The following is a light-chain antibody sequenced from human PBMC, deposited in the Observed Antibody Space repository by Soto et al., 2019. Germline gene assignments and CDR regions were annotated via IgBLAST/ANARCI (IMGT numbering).Light chain of an antibody. V-gene: IGLV2-8*01. CDR3: CSYGGGNNFYV. CDR1: SSDIGTYDY. Sequence: QSVLTQPRSASGSPGQSVTISCTGTSSDIGTYDYVSWYQHLPDKAPKLIIYEVSKRPSGVPDRFSGSKSGNTASLTVSGLQAEDEGDYYCCSYGGGNNFYVFGTGTKVTVL. J-gene: IGLJ1*01. CDR2: EVS.